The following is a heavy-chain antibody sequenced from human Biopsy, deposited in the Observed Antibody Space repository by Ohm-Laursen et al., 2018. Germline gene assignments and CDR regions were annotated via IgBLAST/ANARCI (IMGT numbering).Heavy chain of an antibody. V-gene: IGHV4-31*01. CDR2: IYYSGTT. Sequence: TLSLTCIVSGGSVSSGGFYWSWIRQHPGKGLEWIGYIYYSGTTYYNPSLKSLVTISVDTSKNKFSLRVSSVTAADTAVYYCARDRDRRGWFDPWGQGTLVTVSS. CDR1: GGSVSSGGFY. J-gene: IGHJ5*02. D-gene: IGHD1-14*01. CDR3: ARDRDRRGWFDP.